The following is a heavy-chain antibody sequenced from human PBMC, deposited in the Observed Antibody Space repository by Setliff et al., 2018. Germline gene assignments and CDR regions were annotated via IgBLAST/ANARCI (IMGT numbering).Heavy chain of an antibody. D-gene: IGHD2-15*01. J-gene: IGHJ5*02. CDR2: ISYDGSNK. V-gene: IGHV3-30*04. Sequence: GGSLRLSCAASGFTFSSYAMHWVRQAPGKGLEWVAVISYDGSNKYYADSVKGRFTISRDNSENTLYLQMNSLRPEDTAVYYCARTCSGSGCYAGLGSWGQGTPVTVSS. CDR3: ARTCSGSGCYAGLGS. CDR1: GFTFSSYA.